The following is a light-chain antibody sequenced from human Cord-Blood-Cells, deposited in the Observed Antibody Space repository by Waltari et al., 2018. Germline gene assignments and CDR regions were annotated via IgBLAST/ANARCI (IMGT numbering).Light chain of an antibody. J-gene: IGLJ2*01. V-gene: IGLV3-21*04. Sequence: SYVLTQPPSVSVAPGKTARITCGGNNIGGTSVHWYQQKPGQAPVLVIYYDSDRPPGIPERFSGSNSGNPATLTISRVEAGHEADYYCQVWDSSSDHVVFGGGTKLTVL. CDR3: QVWDSSSDHVV. CDR1: NIGGTS. CDR2: YDS.